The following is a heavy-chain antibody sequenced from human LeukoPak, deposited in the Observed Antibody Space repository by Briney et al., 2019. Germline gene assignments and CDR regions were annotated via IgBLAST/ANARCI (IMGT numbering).Heavy chain of an antibody. Sequence: ASVKVSCKASGYTFTDYYMHWVRQAPGQGLEWVGWMNPKSGGTNYAQRFQDRVTMTRDTSTSTVYMDLSSLRSEDTAVYYCARGPIDYGGNYWVDYWGQGTLVTVSS. CDR3: ARGPIDYGGNYWVDY. J-gene: IGHJ4*02. CDR1: GYTFTDYY. V-gene: IGHV1-2*02. D-gene: IGHD4-23*01. CDR2: MNPKSGGT.